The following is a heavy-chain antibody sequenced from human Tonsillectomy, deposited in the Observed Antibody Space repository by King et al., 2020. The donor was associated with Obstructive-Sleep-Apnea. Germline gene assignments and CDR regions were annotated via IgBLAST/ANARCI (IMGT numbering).Heavy chain of an antibody. Sequence: QLQESGPGLVKPSQTLSLTCTVSGGSISSGGYYWSWIRQHPGKGLEWIGYIYYSGSTYYNPSLKSRVTISVDPSKNQFSLKVSSVTAADTAVYYCASWFGESETFDAFDIWGQGTMVTVSS. CDR1: GGSISSGGYY. J-gene: IGHJ3*02. D-gene: IGHD3-10*01. CDR3: ASWFGESETFDAFDI. V-gene: IGHV4-31*03. CDR2: IYYSGST.